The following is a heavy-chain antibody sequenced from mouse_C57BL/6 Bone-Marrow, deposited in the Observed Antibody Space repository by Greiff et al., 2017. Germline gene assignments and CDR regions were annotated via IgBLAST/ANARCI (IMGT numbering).Heavy chain of an antibody. CDR3: ARWWVYFDY. D-gene: IGHD1-1*02. CDR1: GYAFTNYL. CDR2: INPGSGGT. V-gene: IGHV1-54*01. Sequence: QVQLKQSGAELVRPGTSVKVSCKASGYAFTNYLIEWVKQRPGQGLEWIGVINPGSGGTNYNEKFKGKATLTADKSSSTAYMQLSSLTSEDSAVYFCARWWVYFDYGGQGTTLTVSS. J-gene: IGHJ2*01.